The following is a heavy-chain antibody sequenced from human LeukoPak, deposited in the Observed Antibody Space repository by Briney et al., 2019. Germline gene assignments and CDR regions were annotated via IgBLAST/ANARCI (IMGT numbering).Heavy chain of an antibody. CDR3: ARANDSRDPPHFDY. D-gene: IGHD3-16*01. J-gene: IGHJ4*02. CDR2: IYISGST. V-gene: IGHV4-61*02. Sequence: PSQTLSLTCTVSGGSITSGTYYWSWIRQPAGKALEWIGRIYISGSTNYNPSLKSRVSISLDTSKNQFSLKLSSVTAADTAVYYCARANDSRDPPHFDYWGQGTLVTVSS. CDR1: GGSITSGTYY.